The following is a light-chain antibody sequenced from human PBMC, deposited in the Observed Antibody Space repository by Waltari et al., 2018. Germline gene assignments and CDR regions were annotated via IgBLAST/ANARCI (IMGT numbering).Light chain of an antibody. Sequence: EIVLTQSPATLSLSPGERATLSCRTSQSVGTYLVWYQQKPGQAPRLLIYDASNRATGIPARFSGSVSGTDFTLTISYLEPEDFAVYYCHQRSDWPLTFGGGTKVEIK. CDR1: QSVGTY. V-gene: IGKV3-11*01. CDR2: DAS. J-gene: IGKJ4*01. CDR3: HQRSDWPLT.